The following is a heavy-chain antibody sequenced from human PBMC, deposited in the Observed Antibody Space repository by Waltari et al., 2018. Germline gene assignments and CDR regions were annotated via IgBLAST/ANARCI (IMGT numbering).Heavy chain of an antibody. Sequence: QVQLQESGPGLVKPSETLSLTCTVSGGSISSYYWSWIRPPPGKGLEWIGYIYYSGSTNYNPSLKSRVTISVDTSKNQFSLKLSSVTAADTAVYYCARVKVVPAAILGGFDPWGQGTLVTVSS. J-gene: IGHJ5*02. CDR3: ARVKVVPAAILGGFDP. CDR1: GGSISSYY. CDR2: IYYSGST. D-gene: IGHD2-2*02. V-gene: IGHV4-59*01.